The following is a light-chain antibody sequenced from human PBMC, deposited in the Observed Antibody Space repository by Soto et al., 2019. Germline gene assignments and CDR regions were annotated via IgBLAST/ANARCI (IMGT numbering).Light chain of an antibody. CDR3: QQGYSTPWT. Sequence: DLQMPPPPSSLSASVGDRVTITCRASQSISSYLNWYQQKTGKAPKLLIYAASSLQTGVPSRFSGSVSGTDFCHTISSLQAEEFATYYCQQGYSTPWTVGQGTKLELK. V-gene: IGKV1-39*01. CDR2: AAS. CDR1: QSISSY. J-gene: IGKJ1*01.